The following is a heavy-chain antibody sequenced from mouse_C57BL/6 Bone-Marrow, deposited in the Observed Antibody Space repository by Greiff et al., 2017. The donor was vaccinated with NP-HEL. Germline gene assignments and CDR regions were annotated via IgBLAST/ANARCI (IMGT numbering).Heavy chain of an antibody. CDR1: GFNIKDDY. CDR2: IDPENGDT. J-gene: IGHJ2*01. Sequence: VQLQQSGAELVRPGASVKLSCTASGFNIKDDYMHWVKQRPEQGLEWIGWIDPENGDTEYASKFQGKATITADTSSNTAYLQLSSLTSEDTAVYYCTKGNYGLYYFDYWVQGTTLTVSS. D-gene: IGHD2-1*01. CDR3: TKGNYGLYYFDY. V-gene: IGHV14-4*01.